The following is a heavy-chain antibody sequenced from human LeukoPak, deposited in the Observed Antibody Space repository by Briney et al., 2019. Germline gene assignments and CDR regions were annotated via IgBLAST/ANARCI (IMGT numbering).Heavy chain of an antibody. CDR1: GGSFSGYY. D-gene: IGHD1-26*01. V-gene: IGHV4-34*01. J-gene: IGHJ4*02. CDR3: ARGGGSYNSSIYD. Sequence: SETLSLTCAVYGGSFSGYYWSWIRQPPGKGLEWSGEINHSGSTNYNPSRQSRVTISVDTSKNQFSLRLSSVAAADTALYYCARGGGSYNSSIYDWGQGTLVTVSS. CDR2: INHSGST.